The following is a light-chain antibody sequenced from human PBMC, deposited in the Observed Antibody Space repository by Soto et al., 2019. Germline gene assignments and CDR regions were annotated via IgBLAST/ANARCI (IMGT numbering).Light chain of an antibody. CDR3: QQYGNIPRT. CDR2: GAS. V-gene: IGKV3-20*01. Sequence: VLTHSPGTRSVSQGERATLSCRASQSVSSSYFAWYQQKPGQAPRLLIYGASYRATGIPDRFSGSGSGTDFTLTISRLEPEDFAVYYCQQYGNIPRTFGQGTKVDIK. CDR1: QSVSSSY. J-gene: IGKJ1*01.